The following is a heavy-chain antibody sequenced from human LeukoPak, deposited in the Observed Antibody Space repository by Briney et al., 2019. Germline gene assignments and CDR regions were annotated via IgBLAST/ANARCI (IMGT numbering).Heavy chain of an antibody. J-gene: IGHJ4*02. CDR1: GYSISSGYY. Sequence: SETLSLTCTVSGYSISSGYYWGWIRQPPGKGLEWVGSFYHSGSTYYNPSLKRRVTISVDTSKNQFSLKLSSVTAADTAVYYCARLWPRDYWGQGTLVTVSS. CDR3: ARLWPRDY. V-gene: IGHV4-38-2*02. CDR2: FYHSGST.